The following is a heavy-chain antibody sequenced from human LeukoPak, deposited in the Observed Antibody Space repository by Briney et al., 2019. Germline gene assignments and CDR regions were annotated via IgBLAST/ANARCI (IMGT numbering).Heavy chain of an antibody. Sequence: PGGSLRLSCAASGFTVSSNYMSWVRQAPGKGLEWVSVIYSSGTTYYADSVKGRFTFSRDNSKNTLYLQMDSLRAEDTALYYCARGTRGGQTSGWYYFDYWGQGTLVTVSP. CDR2: IYSSGTT. CDR3: ARGTRGGQTSGWYYFDY. J-gene: IGHJ4*02. V-gene: IGHV3-66*03. D-gene: IGHD6-19*01. CDR1: GFTVSSNY.